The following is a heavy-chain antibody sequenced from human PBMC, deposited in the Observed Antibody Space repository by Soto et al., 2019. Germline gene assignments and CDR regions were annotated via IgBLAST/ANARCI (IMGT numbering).Heavy chain of an antibody. J-gene: IGHJ5*02. Sequence: QVHLVQSGAEVKKPGSSVNVSCKASGGTFSNYAITWVLQAPGQGLEWVGRIIPIFGTTNVAQKFQGRVTITADESTTTAYMELSGLRSDDTAVYYCAKDGGADGYFGNWLDPWGQGTLVAFSS. D-gene: IGHD5-12*01. V-gene: IGHV1-69*15. CDR1: GGTFSNYA. CDR2: IIPIFGTT. CDR3: AKDGGADGYFGNWLDP.